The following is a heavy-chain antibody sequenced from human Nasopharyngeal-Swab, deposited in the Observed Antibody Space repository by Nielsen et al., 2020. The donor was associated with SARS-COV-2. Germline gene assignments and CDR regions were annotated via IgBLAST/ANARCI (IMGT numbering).Heavy chain of an antibody. Sequence: SETLSLTYTVSGGSVSSGSYYWSWIRQPPGKGLEWIGYIYYSGSTNYNPSLKSRVTISVDTSKNQFSLKLSAVTAADTAVYYCARDNTVVTSEGVDIWGKGTMVTVSS. D-gene: IGHD4-23*01. V-gene: IGHV4-61*01. J-gene: IGHJ3*02. CDR2: IYYSGST. CDR1: GGSVSSGSYY. CDR3: ARDNTVVTSEGVDI.